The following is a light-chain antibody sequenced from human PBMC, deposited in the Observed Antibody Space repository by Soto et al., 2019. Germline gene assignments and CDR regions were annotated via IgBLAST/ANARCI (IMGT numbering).Light chain of an antibody. CDR1: QSVAISC. CDR2: GAS. CDR3: QQYGSSPPWT. Sequence: ETVLTQSPGPLSFSPGERATLSCRASQSVAISCLAWYQQKPGQAPRLLIYGASSRATGIPDRFSGSGSGTDFTLTISILEPEDFAVYYCQQYGSSPPWTFGQGTKVDI. V-gene: IGKV3-20*01. J-gene: IGKJ1*01.